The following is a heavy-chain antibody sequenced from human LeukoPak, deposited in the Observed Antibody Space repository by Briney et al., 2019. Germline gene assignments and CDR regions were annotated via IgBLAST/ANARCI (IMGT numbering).Heavy chain of an antibody. J-gene: IGHJ4*02. CDR1: GFTFRNYW. V-gene: IGHV3-7*01. D-gene: IGHD1-26*01. CDR3: ARGGPTVGTDY. Sequence: GGSLRLSCAGSGFTFRNYWMNWVRQAPGKGLEWVASIKEDGSEKYYVDSVKGRFTVSRDNAKNSLYLQINSLRADDAAVYYCARGGPTVGTDYWGQGTLVTVSS. CDR2: IKEDGSEK.